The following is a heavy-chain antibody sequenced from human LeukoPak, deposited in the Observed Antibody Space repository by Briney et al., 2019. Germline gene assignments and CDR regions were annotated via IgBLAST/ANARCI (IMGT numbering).Heavy chain of an antibody. CDR2: IYTSGST. V-gene: IGHV4-4*07. Sequence: SETLSLTCTVSGGSISSYYWSWIRQPAGKGLEWIGRIYTSGSTNYNPSLKSRVTMSVDTSKNQFSLKLSSVTAADTAVYYCARVTVAAAPPSYYYYMDVWGKGTTVTVSS. D-gene: IGHD6-13*01. CDR1: GGSISSYY. J-gene: IGHJ6*03. CDR3: ARVTVAAAPPSYYYYMDV.